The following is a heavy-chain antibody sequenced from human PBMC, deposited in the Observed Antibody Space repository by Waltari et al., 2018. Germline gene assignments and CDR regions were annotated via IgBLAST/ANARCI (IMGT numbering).Heavy chain of an antibody. Sequence: QVQLVESGGGVVQAGGSLRLACAASGCNFGLYDMQWVRQAPGKGLEWLSFVRNDGGSKYFADSVKGRFTISRDNSKNTVFLQLNSLRPEDTGLYYCVKGGTSFDYWGQGARVTVTS. CDR2: VRNDGGSK. V-gene: IGHV3-30*02. CDR3: VKGGTSFDY. J-gene: IGHJ4*02. CDR1: GCNFGLYD. D-gene: IGHD1-26*01.